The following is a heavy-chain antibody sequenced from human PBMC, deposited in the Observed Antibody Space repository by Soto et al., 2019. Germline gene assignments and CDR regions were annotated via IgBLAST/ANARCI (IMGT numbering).Heavy chain of an antibody. CDR2: INSDGSST. V-gene: IGHV3-74*01. CDR1: GFTFSSYW. Sequence: EVQLVESGGGLVQPGGSLRLSCAASGFTFSSYWMHWVRQAPGKGLVWVSRINSDGSSTSYADSVKGRFTISRDNAKNTLYLQMNSLRVEDTAVYYCAKAGGSTVTTSPWGQGTLVNVSS. D-gene: IGHD4-17*01. CDR3: AKAGGSTVTTSP. J-gene: IGHJ4*02.